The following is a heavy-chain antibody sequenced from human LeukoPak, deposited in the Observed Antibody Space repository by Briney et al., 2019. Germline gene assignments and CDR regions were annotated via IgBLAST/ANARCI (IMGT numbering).Heavy chain of an antibody. CDR1: GGSISSYY. D-gene: IGHD5-18*01. Sequence: PSETLSLTCTVSGGSISSYYWSWIRQPPGKGLEWIGYIYYSGSTSYNPSLKSRVTISVDTSKNQFSLKLSSVTAADTAVYYCARHGIYSHGYDPYYYYGMDVWGQGTTVTVSS. CDR2: IYYSGST. CDR3: ARHGIYSHGYDPYYYYGMDV. J-gene: IGHJ6*02. V-gene: IGHV4-59*08.